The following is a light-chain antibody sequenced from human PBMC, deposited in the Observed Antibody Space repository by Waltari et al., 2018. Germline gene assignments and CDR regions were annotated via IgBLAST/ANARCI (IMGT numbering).Light chain of an antibody. V-gene: IGKV2-29*02. CDR3: MQGLQLPIT. CDR1: QSLLHSDGRTC. CDR2: EVS. J-gene: IGKJ5*01. Sequence: IVMTQTPLSLSVPPAQPASIPCQSSQSLLHSDGRTCLFWYLQKPGQAPQLLIHEVSRRFSGVPERFSGSGSGTDFTLKISRVEAEDVGVYYCMQGLQLPITFGQGTRLEIK.